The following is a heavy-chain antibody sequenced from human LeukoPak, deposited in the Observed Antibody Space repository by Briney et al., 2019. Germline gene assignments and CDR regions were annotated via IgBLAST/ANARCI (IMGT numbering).Heavy chain of an antibody. J-gene: IGHJ6*04. D-gene: IGHD5-18*01. CDR1: GYSFTSYW. Sequence: GESLKISGLGFGYSFTSYWIGWVRQMPGQGLEWMGIVYPGDSDTRYSPSFQGQVTISADKSISTASLQWSGLRAPHTALCYCARHEVTHYYGMDVWGKGTTVTVSS. V-gene: IGHV5-51*01. CDR3: ARHEVTHYYGMDV. CDR2: VYPGDSDT.